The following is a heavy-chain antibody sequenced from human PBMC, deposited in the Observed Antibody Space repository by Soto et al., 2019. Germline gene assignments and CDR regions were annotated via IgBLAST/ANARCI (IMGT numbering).Heavy chain of an antibody. D-gene: IGHD6-13*01. CDR1: GFTFSSHA. CDR2: LSDSGISI. CDR3: AKVYSSWYAGFFDL. J-gene: IGHJ4*02. Sequence: EVQLLESGGGLVQPGGSLRLSCTASGFTFSSHAMTWVRQAPGKGLEWVSGLSDSGISIYYADSVKDRLTISRDNSKNPLYRQIHTLRAEETAVYYCAKVYSSWYAGFFDLWGQGTLVTVSS. V-gene: IGHV3-23*01.